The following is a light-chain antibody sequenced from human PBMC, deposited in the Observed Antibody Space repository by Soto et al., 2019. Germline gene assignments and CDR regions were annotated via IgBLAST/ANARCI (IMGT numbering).Light chain of an antibody. CDR2: AAS. CDR3: QQTNTVPYI. Sequence: DIQMTQSPSSLSASVGDRVTITCRASQYISNWLAWYQQRPGLAPKLLIYAASSSQGGVPPRFSGSGSWTDFTLTISSLQPEDSATYYCQQTNTVPYIFGQGTKLEI. V-gene: IGKV1-12*01. J-gene: IGKJ2*01. CDR1: QYISNW.